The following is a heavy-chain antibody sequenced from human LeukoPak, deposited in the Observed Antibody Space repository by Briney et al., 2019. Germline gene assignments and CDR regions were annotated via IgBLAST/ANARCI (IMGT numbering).Heavy chain of an antibody. J-gene: IGHJ6*02. CDR2: IYYSGST. Sequence: KSSETLSLTCTVSGGSVSNGSYYWSWIRQPPGKGLEWIGYIYYSGSTNYNPSLKSRVTISVDTSKNQFSLKLSSVTAADTAVYYCARGAEGDVLRFLEWPPNMDVWGQGTTVTVSS. V-gene: IGHV4-61*01. CDR1: GGSVSNGSYY. CDR3: ARGAEGDVLRFLEWPPNMDV. D-gene: IGHD3-3*01.